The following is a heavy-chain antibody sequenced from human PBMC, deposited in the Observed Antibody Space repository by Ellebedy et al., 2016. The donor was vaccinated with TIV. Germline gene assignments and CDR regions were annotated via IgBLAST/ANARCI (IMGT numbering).Heavy chain of an antibody. CDR2: IYHSGST. CDR1: GGSISSYY. V-gene: IGHV4-59*01. D-gene: IGHD5-18*01. J-gene: IGHJ6*02. Sequence: MPSETLSLTCTVSGGSISSYYWSWIRQPPGKGLEWIGYIYHSGSTNSNPSLKNRVTISVDTSKNQFSLKLSSVTAADTAVYYCARDQGTAMGYYYYYGMDVWGQGTTVTVSS. CDR3: ARDQGTAMGYYYYYGMDV.